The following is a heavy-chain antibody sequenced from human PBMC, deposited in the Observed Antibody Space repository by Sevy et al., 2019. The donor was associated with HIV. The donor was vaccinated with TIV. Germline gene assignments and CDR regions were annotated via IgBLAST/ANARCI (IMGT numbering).Heavy chain of an antibody. CDR2: ISGSGGST. Sequence: GGSLRFSCAASGFTFSSYAMSWVRQAPGKGLEWVSAISGSGGSTYYADSVKGRFTISRDNSKNTLYLQMNSLRAEDTAVYYCAKDSTIFGVVSHFDYWGQGTLVTVSS. D-gene: IGHD3-3*01. CDR3: AKDSTIFGVVSHFDY. J-gene: IGHJ4*02. V-gene: IGHV3-23*01. CDR1: GFTFSSYA.